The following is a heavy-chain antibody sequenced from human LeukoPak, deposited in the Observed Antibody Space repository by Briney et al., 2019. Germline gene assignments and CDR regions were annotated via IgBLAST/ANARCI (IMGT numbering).Heavy chain of an antibody. J-gene: IGHJ4*01. CDR3: ARGNYYGSASYYLSFDY. CDR2: INHSGRT. CDR1: GASFSTYY. D-gene: IGHD3-10*01. Sequence: SETLSLTCAVHGASFSTYYRSWLRQPPGKGLEWIGEINHSGRTHYNPSLKSRVTISVDTSKNDFSLSLRLSSVTAADTAVYYCARGNYYGSASYYLSFDYWGHGTLVTVSS. V-gene: IGHV4-34*01.